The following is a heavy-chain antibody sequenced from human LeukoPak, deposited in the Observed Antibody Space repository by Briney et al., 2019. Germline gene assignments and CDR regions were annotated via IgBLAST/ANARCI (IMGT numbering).Heavy chain of an antibody. Sequence: ASVKVSCKASGSFTGEYVHWVRQAPGQGLEWLGWINPDTGGTNFAQKFQGRVTMAGDTSISTAYMELSGLTSDDTAVYYCARSPYDSGSYVSAPWGQGTQVTVSS. V-gene: IGHV1-2*02. J-gene: IGHJ5*02. D-gene: IGHD3-10*01. CDR1: GSFTGEY. CDR2: INPDTGGT. CDR3: ARSPYDSGSYVSAP.